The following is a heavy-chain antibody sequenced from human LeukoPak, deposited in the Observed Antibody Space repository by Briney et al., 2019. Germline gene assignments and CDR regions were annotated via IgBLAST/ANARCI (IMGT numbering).Heavy chain of an antibody. D-gene: IGHD1-1*01. Sequence: GGSLRLSCEASGFSFSGYAMSWVRQAPGKGLEWVGRMKSIGGGGTSDYAAPVKGRFTISRDDSKSIAYLQMNSLKTEDTAVYYCARGGGTPAYWGQGTLVTVSS. CDR3: ARGGGTPAY. CDR1: GFSFSGYA. J-gene: IGHJ4*02. CDR2: MKSIGGGGTS. V-gene: IGHV3-49*04.